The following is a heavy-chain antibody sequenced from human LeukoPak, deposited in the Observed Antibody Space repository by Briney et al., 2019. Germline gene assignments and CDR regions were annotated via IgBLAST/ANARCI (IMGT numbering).Heavy chain of an antibody. Sequence: GGSLRLSCAASGFTFSSYWMSWVRQAPGKGLEWVASIKQDGSETRYADSVKGRFTIFRDNTKTSLYLQMNSLRAEDTAVYYCARYGLGDTFDIWGQGTVVTVSS. D-gene: IGHD4-17*01. CDR2: IKQDGSET. CDR1: GFTFSSYW. V-gene: IGHV3-7*01. CDR3: ARYGLGDTFDI. J-gene: IGHJ3*02.